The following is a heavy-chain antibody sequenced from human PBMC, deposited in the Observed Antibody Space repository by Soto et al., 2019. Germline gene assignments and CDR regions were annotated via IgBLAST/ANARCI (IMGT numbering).Heavy chain of an antibody. CDR1: GDSISTFY. Sequence: PSETLSLTCTVSGDSISTFYWSWIRQPPGKGLEWIGYIHYSGSTNYNPSLKSQVIISVDTSKNQFSLKLSSMTAADTAVYFCARVRSNIFDYWGQGTLVTVSS. J-gene: IGHJ4*02. D-gene: IGHD3-3*01. CDR2: IHYSGST. CDR3: ARVRSNIFDY. V-gene: IGHV4-59*01.